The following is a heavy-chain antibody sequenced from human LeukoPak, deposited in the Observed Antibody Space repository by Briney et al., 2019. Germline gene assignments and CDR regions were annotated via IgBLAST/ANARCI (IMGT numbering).Heavy chain of an antibody. CDR3: ARDFSAAAGDDY. Sequence: GRSLRLSCAASGFTFSSYGMHWVRQAPGKGLEWVAVISYDGSNKYYADSVKGRFTISRDNSKNTLYLQMNSLRAEDTAVYYRARDFSAAAGDDYWGQGTLVTVSS. V-gene: IGHV3-30*06. CDR2: ISYDGSNK. D-gene: IGHD6-13*01. J-gene: IGHJ4*02. CDR1: GFTFSSYG.